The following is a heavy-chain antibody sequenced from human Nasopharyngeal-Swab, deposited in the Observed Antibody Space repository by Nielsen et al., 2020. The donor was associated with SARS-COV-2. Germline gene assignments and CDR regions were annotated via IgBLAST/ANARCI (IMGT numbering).Heavy chain of an antibody. CDR1: GGSISSGTYY. D-gene: IGHD7-27*01. V-gene: IGHV4-61*02. CDR3: ARDFPGEKKDDS. Sequence: SETLSLTCTVSGGSISSGTYYWSWIRQPAGKGLEWIGRIYTSGITNYNPSLKSRVTISMDTSKNQFSLKLGSVTASDTAVYYCARDFPGEKKDDSWGQGTLVTVSS. CDR2: IYTSGIT. J-gene: IGHJ4*02.